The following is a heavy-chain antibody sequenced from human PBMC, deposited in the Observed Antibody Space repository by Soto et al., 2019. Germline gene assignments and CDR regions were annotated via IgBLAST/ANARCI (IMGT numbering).Heavy chain of an antibody. CDR3: SRGGRGNRPWDV. V-gene: IGHV1-18*01. D-gene: IGHD3-16*01. CDR1: GYTFTSYG. Sequence: QVQLVQSGAEVKKPGASVKVSCKASGYTFTSYGISLVRQAPGQGLEWIGWISAYNGNTNYAQKLQGSVTMTTDTPTSTAYMELRSQRSDDTAEYYCSRGGRGNRPWDVWGPGTTVNVSS. J-gene: IGHJ6*02. CDR2: ISAYNGNT.